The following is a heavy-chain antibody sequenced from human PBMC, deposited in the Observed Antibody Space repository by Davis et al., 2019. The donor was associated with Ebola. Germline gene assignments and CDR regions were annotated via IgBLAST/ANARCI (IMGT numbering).Heavy chain of an antibody. CDR3: ARGHTAAADSYYYGMDV. V-gene: IGHV3-13*01. CDR2: IGTAGDT. J-gene: IGHJ6*02. CDR1: GFTFSSYD. Sequence: PGGSLRLSCAASGFTFSSYDMHWVRQATGKGLEWVSAIGTAGDTYYPGSVKGRFTISRENAKNSLYLQMNSLRAGDTAVYYCARGHTAAADSYYYGMDVWGQGTTVTVSS. D-gene: IGHD6-13*01.